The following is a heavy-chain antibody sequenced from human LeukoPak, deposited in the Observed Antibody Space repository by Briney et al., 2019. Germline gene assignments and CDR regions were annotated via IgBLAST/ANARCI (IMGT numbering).Heavy chain of an antibody. J-gene: IGHJ4*02. CDR3: AREDSSGVHDY. CDR2: INPSGGST. Sequence: ASVKVSCKASGYTFTSYYMHWVRQAPGQGLEWMGIINPSGGSTSYAQKFQGRVTITADESTSTAYMELSSLRSEDTAVYYCAREDSSGVHDYWGQGTLVTVSS. V-gene: IGHV1-46*01. D-gene: IGHD3-22*01. CDR1: GYTFTSYY.